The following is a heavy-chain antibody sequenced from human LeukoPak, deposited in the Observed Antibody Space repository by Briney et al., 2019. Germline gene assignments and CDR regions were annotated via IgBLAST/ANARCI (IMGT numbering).Heavy chain of an antibody. CDR2: IYPGDSDT. CDR3: ARRHDYGDHGAFDI. J-gene: IGHJ3*02. D-gene: IGHD4-17*01. V-gene: IGHV5-51*01. Sequence: GESLKISCQGSGYIFTSYWIGWVRQMPGKGLEWMGIIYPGDSDTRYSPSFQGQVTISADKSISAAYLQWSSLKASDTAMYYCARRHDYGDHGAFDIWGQGTMVTVSS. CDR1: GYIFTSYW.